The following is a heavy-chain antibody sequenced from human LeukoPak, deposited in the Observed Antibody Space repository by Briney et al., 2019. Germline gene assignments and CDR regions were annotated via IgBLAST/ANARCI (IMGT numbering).Heavy chain of an antibody. V-gene: IGHV3-74*01. J-gene: IGHJ3*02. Sequence: GGSLRLSCAASGFTFSTYSMNWVRQSPGKGLVWVSRIKSDGSTTSYADSVKGRFTISRDNAKNTLYLQMNSLRAEDTAVYYCARVGARLGAFDIWGQGTMVTVSS. CDR1: GFTFSTYS. CDR3: ARVGARLGAFDI. CDR2: IKSDGSTT. D-gene: IGHD6-25*01.